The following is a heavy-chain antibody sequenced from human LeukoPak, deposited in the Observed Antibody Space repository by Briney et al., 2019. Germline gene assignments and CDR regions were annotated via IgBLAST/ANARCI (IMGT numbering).Heavy chain of an antibody. D-gene: IGHD6-13*01. V-gene: IGHV1-69*05. Sequence: ASVKVSCKASGYTFTSYGISWVRQAPGQGLEWMGGIIPIFGTANYAQKFQGRVTITTDESTSTAYMELSSLRSEDTAVYYCAREAAAAGHFQHWGQGTLVTVSS. CDR1: GYTFTSYG. CDR3: AREAAAAGHFQH. J-gene: IGHJ1*01. CDR2: IIPIFGTA.